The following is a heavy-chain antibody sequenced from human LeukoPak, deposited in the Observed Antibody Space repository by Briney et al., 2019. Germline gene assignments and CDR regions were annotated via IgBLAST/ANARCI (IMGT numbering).Heavy chain of an antibody. CDR1: GFTFSSYS. V-gene: IGHV3-21*01. Sequence: PGGSLRLSCAASGFTFSSYSTNWVRQAPGKGLEWVSSISSSSSYIYYADSVKGRFTISRDNAKNSLYLQMNSLRAEDTAVYYCARGRVVAASPTGLGYWGQGTLVTVSS. CDR2: ISSSSSYI. J-gene: IGHJ4*02. D-gene: IGHD2-15*01. CDR3: ARGRVVAASPTGLGY.